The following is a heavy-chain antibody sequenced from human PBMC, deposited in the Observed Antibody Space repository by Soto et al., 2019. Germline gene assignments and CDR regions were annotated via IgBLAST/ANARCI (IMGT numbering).Heavy chain of an antibody. D-gene: IGHD3-16*02. CDR1: GFTFSNAW. V-gene: IGHV3-15*01. CDR2: IKSKTDGGTT. J-gene: IGHJ5*02. CDR3: TTTLEEYRALRRFDP. Sequence: EVQLVESGGGLVKPGGSLRLSCAASGFTFSNAWMSWVRQAPGKGLEWVGRIKSKTDGGTTDYAAPVKGRFTISRDDSKNTLYLQMHSLKTEDTAVYYCTTTLEEYRALRRFDPWGQGTLVTVSS.